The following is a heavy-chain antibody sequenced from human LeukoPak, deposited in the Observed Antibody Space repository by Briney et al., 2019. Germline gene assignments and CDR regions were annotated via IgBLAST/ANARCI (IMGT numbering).Heavy chain of an antibody. D-gene: IGHD3-10*01. CDR2: INPNSGGT. CDR3: ARGRSYYGSGSFSIAGWFDP. Sequence: GASVKVSCEASGYTFTGYYMHWVRQAPGQGLERMGWINPNSGGTNYGRVTMARDTSISTAYMELSRLRSDDTAVYYCARGRSYYGSGSFSIAGWFDPWGQGTLVTVSS. V-gene: IGHV1-2*02. CDR1: GYTFTGYY. J-gene: IGHJ5*02.